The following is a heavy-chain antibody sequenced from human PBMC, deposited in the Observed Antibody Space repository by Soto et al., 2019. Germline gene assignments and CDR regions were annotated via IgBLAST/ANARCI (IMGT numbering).Heavy chain of an antibody. CDR3: ARDLVESGSPDYYGMDV. Sequence: GSLRLSCAASGFDVSNTDMSWVRQAPGKGLEWVSGISGSGGSTYYADSVRGRFTISRDDSKNTLYLQMNSLRAEDTAVYYCARDLVESGSPDYYGMDVWSRGTTVTVSS. J-gene: IGHJ6*02. CDR2: ISGSGGST. CDR1: GFDVSNTD. D-gene: IGHD1-26*01. V-gene: IGHV3-23*01.